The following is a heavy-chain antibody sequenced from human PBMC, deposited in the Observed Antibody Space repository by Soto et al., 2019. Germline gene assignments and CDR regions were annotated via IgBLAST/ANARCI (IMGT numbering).Heavy chain of an antibody. V-gene: IGHV1-69*06. D-gene: IGHD5-18*01. CDR2: IIPIFGTA. Sequence: SVKVSCKASGGTFSSYAISWVREAPGQGLEWMGGIIPIFGTANYAQKFQGRVTITADKSTSTAYMELSSLRSEDTAVYYCACGYSYGGDYYYYGMDVWGQGTTVTVSS. J-gene: IGHJ6*02. CDR1: GGTFSSYA. CDR3: ACGYSYGGDYYYYGMDV.